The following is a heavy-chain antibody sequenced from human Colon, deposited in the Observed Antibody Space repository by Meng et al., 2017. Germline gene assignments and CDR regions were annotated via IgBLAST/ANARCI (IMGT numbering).Heavy chain of an antibody. J-gene: IGHJ4*02. CDR1: GGPFSTHA. CDR3: ARRSNDASGYRLDF. V-gene: IGHV1-69*13. D-gene: IGHD3-22*01. CDR2: IIPIFGSA. Sequence: QVQLVQSGAAGKKPGSSVRVSCKASGGPFSTHAISWVRQAPGQGLEWMGAIIPIFGSATSAQKFQGRLTITADESTTTAYMELSSLRSDDTAMYYCARRSNDASGYRLDFWGQGTLVTVSS.